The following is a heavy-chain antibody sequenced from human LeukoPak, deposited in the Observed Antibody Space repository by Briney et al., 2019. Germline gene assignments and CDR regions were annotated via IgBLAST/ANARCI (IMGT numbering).Heavy chain of an antibody. CDR3: ARARPDGSGGSWPDAFDI. V-gene: IGHV3-33*01. Sequence: GGSLRLSCAASGFTFSSYGMHWVRQAPGKGLGWVAVIWYDGSNKYYADSVKGRFTISRDNSKNTLYLQMNSLRAEDTAVYYCARARPDGSGGSWPDAFDIWGQGTMVTVSS. J-gene: IGHJ3*02. CDR1: GFTFSSYG. CDR2: IWYDGSNK. D-gene: IGHD2-15*01.